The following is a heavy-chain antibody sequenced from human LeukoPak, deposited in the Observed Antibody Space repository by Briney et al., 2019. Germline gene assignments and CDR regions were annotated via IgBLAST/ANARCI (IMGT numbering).Heavy chain of an antibody. CDR2: IDSSSSHI. D-gene: IGHD2-21*02. V-gene: IGHV3-21*01. CDR3: ARGYCGGDCYGD. J-gene: IGHJ1*01. CDR1: GFSFSSYA. Sequence: GGSLRLSCAASGFSFSSYAMNWIRQAPGKGLEWVASIDSSSSHIYYADSVKGRFTISRDNTKSSLYLQMDSLRAEDMAVYYCARGYCGGDCYGDWGQGTLVTVSS.